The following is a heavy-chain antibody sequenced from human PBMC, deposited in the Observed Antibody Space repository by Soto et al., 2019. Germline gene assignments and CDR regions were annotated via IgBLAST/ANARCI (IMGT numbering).Heavy chain of an antibody. D-gene: IGHD6-6*01. CDR1: GYTFTSYD. J-gene: IGHJ4*02. V-gene: IGHV1-8*01. CDR3: ARVHSSVGFDY. Sequence: ASVKVSCKASGYTFTSYDINWVRQATGQGLEWMGWMNPNSGNTGYAQKFQGRVTLTRNTSISTAYMELSSLRSEDTAVYYCARVHSSVGFDYWGQGALVTVSS. CDR2: MNPNSGNT.